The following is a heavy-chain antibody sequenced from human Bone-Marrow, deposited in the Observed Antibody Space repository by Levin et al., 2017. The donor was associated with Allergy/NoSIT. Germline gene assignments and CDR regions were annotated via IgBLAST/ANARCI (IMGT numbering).Heavy chain of an antibody. J-gene: IGHJ6*02. V-gene: IGHV3-48*01. CDR3: ARDGRFLEWTTDGLDV. CDR2: ISSSSSTI. CDR1: GFTFSTYS. D-gene: IGHD3-3*01. Sequence: GGSLRLSCAASGFTFSTYSMNWVRQAPGKGLEWDSYISSSSSTIYYADSVKGRFTVSRDIAKSSLYLQMNSLRVEDTAVYYCARDGRFLEWTTDGLDVWGQGTTVTVSS.